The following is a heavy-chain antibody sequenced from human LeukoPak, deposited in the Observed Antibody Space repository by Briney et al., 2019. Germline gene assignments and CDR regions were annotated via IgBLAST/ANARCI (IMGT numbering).Heavy chain of an antibody. Sequence: GGSLRLSCAASGFTFSSYAMSWVRQAPGKGLEWVSAISGSGGSTYYADSVKGRFTISRDNSKNTLYLQMNSLRAEDTAVYYCAKDRNDFWSGYYPRYYYYYYMDVWGKGTTVTVSS. J-gene: IGHJ6*03. CDR2: ISGSGGST. D-gene: IGHD3-3*01. CDR3: AKDRNDFWSGYYPRYYYYYYMDV. CDR1: GFTFSSYA. V-gene: IGHV3-23*01.